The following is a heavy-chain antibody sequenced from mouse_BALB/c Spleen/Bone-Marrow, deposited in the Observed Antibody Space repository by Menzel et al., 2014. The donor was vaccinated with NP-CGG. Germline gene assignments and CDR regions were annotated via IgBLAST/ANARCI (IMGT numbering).Heavy chain of an antibody. Sequence: QVQLKESGPGLVAPSQSLSITCTVSGFSLTSYGVHWVRQPPGKGLEWLGVIWAGGSTNYNSALMSRLSISKDNSKSQVFLKMNSLHTDDTAMYYCARVPLFRYGSSYGMDYWGQGTSVTVSS. CDR2: IWAGGST. CDR1: GFSLTSYG. D-gene: IGHD1-1*01. J-gene: IGHJ4*01. CDR3: ARVPLFRYGSSYGMDY. V-gene: IGHV2-9*02.